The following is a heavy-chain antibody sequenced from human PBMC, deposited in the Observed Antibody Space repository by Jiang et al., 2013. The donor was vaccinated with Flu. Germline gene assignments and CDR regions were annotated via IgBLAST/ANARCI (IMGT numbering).Heavy chain of an antibody. D-gene: IGHD2-2*01. CDR1: GYTLSSYY. J-gene: IGHJ5*01. CDR3: TRGQCSSTSCYDSWFDS. Sequence: QLVESGAEVKKPGASVKGSCKASGYTLSSYYIHWVRQAPGQGLEWMGILNPSGGGTNYAQKFQGRVTMTSDTSTSTVYMELSSLKSADTAVYYCTRGQCSSTSCYDSWFDSWGQGTLVTVSS. CDR2: LNPSGGGT. V-gene: IGHV1-46*01.